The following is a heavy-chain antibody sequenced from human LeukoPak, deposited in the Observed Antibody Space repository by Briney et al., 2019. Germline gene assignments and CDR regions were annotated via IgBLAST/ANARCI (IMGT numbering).Heavy chain of an antibody. V-gene: IGHV3-33*01. CDR1: GFSFTSYG. Sequence: GRSMRPSCAAYGFSFTSYGMRWVRQAPDKGLEWVAVIWYDGSNKYYADSMKGRFTNSRDNPKNTLYLQMNSLRAEDTAVYYCARDPADCWSGFHWFDPWGQGTMVTVSS. J-gene: IGHJ5*02. CDR3: ARDPADCWSGFHWFDP. D-gene: IGHD3-3*01. CDR2: IWYDGSNK.